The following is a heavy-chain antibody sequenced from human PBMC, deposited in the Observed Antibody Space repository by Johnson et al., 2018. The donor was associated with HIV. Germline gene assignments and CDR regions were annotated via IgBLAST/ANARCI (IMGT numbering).Heavy chain of an antibody. CDR2: ISSNGGST. CDR3: ARSGVDAFDI. D-gene: IGHD3-10*01. V-gene: IGHV3-20*04. CDR1: GFTFDDYG. Sequence: VQLVESGGGLAQPGGSLRVSCAASGFTFDDYGMSWVRQAPGKGLEYVSAISSNGGSTYYANSVKGRFTISRDNAKNSLYLQMNSLRAEGTALYYCARSGVDAFDIWGQGTMVTVSS. J-gene: IGHJ3*02.